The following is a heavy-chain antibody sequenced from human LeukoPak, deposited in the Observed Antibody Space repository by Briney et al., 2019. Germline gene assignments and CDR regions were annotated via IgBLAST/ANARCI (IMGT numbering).Heavy chain of an antibody. CDR3: ARVGRYYGDYNEFY. J-gene: IGHJ4*02. V-gene: IGHV3-13*01. Sequence: PGGSLRLSCAASGFTFSSYDMHWVRQATGKGLEWVSAIGTAGDTYYPGSVKGRFTISRENAKNSLYLQMNSLRAGDTAVYYCARVGRYYGDYNEFYWGQGTLVTVSS. CDR2: IGTAGDT. D-gene: IGHD4-17*01. CDR1: GFTFSSYD.